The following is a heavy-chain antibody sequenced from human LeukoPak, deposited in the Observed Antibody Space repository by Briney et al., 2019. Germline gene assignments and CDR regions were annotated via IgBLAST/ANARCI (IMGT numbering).Heavy chain of an antibody. CDR2: IHYSGST. J-gene: IGHJ6*03. V-gene: IGHV4-59*01. CDR3: ARGVDTAMVWDYYYYMDV. D-gene: IGHD5-18*01. Sequence: SETLSLTCTVSGGSISSYYWSWIRQPPGKGLEWIGYIHYSGSTNYNPSLKSRVTISVDTSKNQFSLKLSSVTAADTAVYYCARGVDTAMVWDYYYYMDVWGKGTTVTVSS. CDR1: GGSISSYY.